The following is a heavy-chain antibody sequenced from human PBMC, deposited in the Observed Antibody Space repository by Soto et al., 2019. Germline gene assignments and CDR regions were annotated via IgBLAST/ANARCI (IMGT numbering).Heavy chain of an antibody. CDR1: GYTFTGYY. V-gene: IGHV1-2*04. Sequence: DSVKVSCKASGYTFTGYYMHWVRQAPGQGLEWMGWINPNSGGTNYAQKFQGWVTMTRDTSISTAYMELSRLRSDDTAVYYCAREGPSGSYSFDYWGQGILVTV. J-gene: IGHJ4*02. D-gene: IGHD1-26*01. CDR2: INPNSGGT. CDR3: AREGPSGSYSFDY.